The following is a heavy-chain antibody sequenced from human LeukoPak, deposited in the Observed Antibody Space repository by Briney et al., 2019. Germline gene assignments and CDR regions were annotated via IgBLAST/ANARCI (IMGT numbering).Heavy chain of an antibody. D-gene: IGHD1-26*01. V-gene: IGHV1-18*01. J-gene: IGHJ1*01. CDR2: VSAYNGNT. CDR3: ARDLKTMGATAEYFQH. CDR1: GYTFTSYG. Sequence: ASVKVSCKASGYTFTSYGISWVRQAPGQGLEWMGWVSAYNGNTNYAQKLQGRVTMTTDTSTSTAYTELRSLRSDDTAVYYCARDLKTMGATAEYFQHWGQGTLVTVSS.